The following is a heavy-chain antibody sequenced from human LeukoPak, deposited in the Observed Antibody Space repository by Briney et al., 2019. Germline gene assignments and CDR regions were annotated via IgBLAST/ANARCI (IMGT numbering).Heavy chain of an antibody. CDR2: INHSGST. CDR1: GGSFSGYY. CDR3: ARPPAANPYYYYMDV. Sequence: PSETLSLTCAVYGGSFSGYYWTWIRQPPGKGLEWIGEINHSGSTYYNPSLKSRVTISVDTSKNQFSLKLSSVTAADTAVYYCARPPAANPYYYYMDVWGKGTTVTVSS. V-gene: IGHV4-34*01. D-gene: IGHD2-2*01. J-gene: IGHJ6*03.